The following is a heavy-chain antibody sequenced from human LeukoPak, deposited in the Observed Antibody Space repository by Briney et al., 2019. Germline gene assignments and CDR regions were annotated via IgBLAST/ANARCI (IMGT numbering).Heavy chain of an antibody. J-gene: IGHJ1*01. Sequence: SETLSLTCTVSGGSVSSGSYYWSWIRQPPGKGLEWIGYIYYSGSTYYNPSLKSRVTIPVDTSKNQFSLKLSSVTAADTAVYYCARTSIVGASEYFQHWGQGTLVTVSS. V-gene: IGHV4-30-4*08. CDR1: GGSVSSGSYY. D-gene: IGHD1-26*01. CDR3: ARTSIVGASEYFQH. CDR2: IYYSGST.